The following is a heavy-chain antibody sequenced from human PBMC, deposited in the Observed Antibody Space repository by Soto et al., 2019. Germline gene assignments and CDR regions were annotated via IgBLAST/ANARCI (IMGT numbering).Heavy chain of an antibody. V-gene: IGHV3-23*01. D-gene: IGHD6-13*01. Sequence: EVQLLDSGGGLEQPGGSLRLSCAASGFTFSNYAMSWVRQAPGKGLEWVSTISNTGGSTYYADSVKGRFTISRDNSENTLYLQTNSLRAEDTALYYCAKGWTGSSSWYALDYWGQGTLVTVSS. J-gene: IGHJ4*02. CDR3: AKGWTGSSSWYALDY. CDR2: ISNTGGST. CDR1: GFTFSNYA.